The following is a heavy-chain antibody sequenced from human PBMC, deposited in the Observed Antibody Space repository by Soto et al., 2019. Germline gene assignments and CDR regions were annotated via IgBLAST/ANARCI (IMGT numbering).Heavy chain of an antibody. Sequence: QAQLVQSGAEVKKPGASVKVSCKASGYTFTSYGISWVRQAPGQGLEWMGWISAYNGNTNYAQKLQGRVTMTADTSTSTAYMELRSLRSEDTAVYYCARVGCSSTSCYLRYYYYGMDVWGQGTTVTVSS. J-gene: IGHJ6*02. CDR3: ARVGCSSTSCYLRYYYYGMDV. CDR1: GYTFTSYG. CDR2: ISAYNGNT. D-gene: IGHD2-2*01. V-gene: IGHV1-18*01.